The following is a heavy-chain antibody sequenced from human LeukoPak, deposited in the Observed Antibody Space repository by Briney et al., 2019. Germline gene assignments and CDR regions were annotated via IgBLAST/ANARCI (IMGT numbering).Heavy chain of an antibody. V-gene: IGHV3-7*01. CDR3: VGSSGWLFDY. CDR1: GFTFSNYW. D-gene: IGHD6-19*01. J-gene: IGHJ4*02. Sequence: GGSLGLSCAGTGFTFSNYWMNWVRQAPGKGLEWVANIKEDGSRINYVDSVKGRFTISRDNAKNSVYLQMDNLRAEDTAVYYCVGSSGWLFDYWGQGILVAVSS. CDR2: IKEDGSRI.